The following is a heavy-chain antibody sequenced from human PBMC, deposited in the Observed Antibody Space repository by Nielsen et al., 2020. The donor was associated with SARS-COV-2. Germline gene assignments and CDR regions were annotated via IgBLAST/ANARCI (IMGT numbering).Heavy chain of an antibody. V-gene: IGHV4-34*01. CDR1: SGSFSGHY. D-gene: IGHD1-1*01. CDR3: VRHNSGTNFDY. CDR2: INHSGST. Sequence: SETLSLTCAVYSGSFSGHYWTWIRQPPGKGVEWIGEINHSGSTYYNPFLKSRVTVFMDTSKNQFSLKLSTVTAADTAVFYCVRHNSGTNFDYWGRGTLVTVSS. J-gene: IGHJ4*02.